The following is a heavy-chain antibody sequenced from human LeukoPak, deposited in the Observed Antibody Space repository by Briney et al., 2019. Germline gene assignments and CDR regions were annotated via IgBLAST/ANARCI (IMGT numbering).Heavy chain of an antibody. D-gene: IGHD4-11*01. J-gene: IGHJ4*02. V-gene: IGHV4-4*09. CDR1: GGSISSYY. CDR3: ARHPLAFTVGYFEY. CDR2: IYTSGST. Sequence: PSETLSLTCTVSGGSISSYYWSWIRQPPGKGLEWIGYIYTSGSTNYNPSLKSRVTISVDTSKNQFSLKLSSVTAADTAVYYCARHPLAFTVGYFEYGGQGPLVTVPS.